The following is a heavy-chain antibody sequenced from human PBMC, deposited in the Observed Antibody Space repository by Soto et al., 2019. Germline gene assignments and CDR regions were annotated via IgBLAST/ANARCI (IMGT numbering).Heavy chain of an antibody. D-gene: IGHD3-3*01. V-gene: IGHV4-39*01. CDR3: ARHTIFGVFIIWDFDY. Sequence: PSETLSLTCTVSGGSISSSSYYWGWIRQPPGKGLEWIGSIYYSGSTYYNPSLKSRVTISVDTSKNQFSLKLSSVTAADTAVYYCARHTIFGVFIIWDFDYWGLGTLVTV. J-gene: IGHJ4*01. CDR2: IYYSGST. CDR1: GGSISSSSYY.